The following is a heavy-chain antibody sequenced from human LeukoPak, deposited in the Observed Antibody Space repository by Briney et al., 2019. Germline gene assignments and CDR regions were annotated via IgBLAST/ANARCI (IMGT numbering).Heavy chain of an antibody. J-gene: IGHJ4*02. CDR3: AREEADSGSYYVDY. CDR1: GYTFTSYG. D-gene: IGHD1-26*01. CDR2: ISAYNGNT. V-gene: IGHV1-18*01. Sequence: PGASVKVSCKASGYTFTSYGISWVRQAPGQGLEWMGWISAYNGNTNYAQKLQGRVTMTTDTSTSTAYMELRSLRSDDTAVYYCAREEADSGSYYVDYWGQGTLVTVSS.